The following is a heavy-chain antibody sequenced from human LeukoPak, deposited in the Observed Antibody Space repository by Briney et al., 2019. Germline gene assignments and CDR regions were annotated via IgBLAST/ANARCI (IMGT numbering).Heavy chain of an antibody. CDR1: GCNFTSYW. Sequence: GESLQISCKGSGCNFTSYWIGWVRQLPGKGLEWRGIIYHGDSDTRYSPSFQGQVIITADKSISTAYLQWSSLQASDPAMYYCARRFTGGSIDYWGQGTLVTVSS. J-gene: IGHJ4*02. CDR2: IYHGDSDT. CDR3: ARRFTGGSIDY. V-gene: IGHV5-51*01. D-gene: IGHD2-15*01.